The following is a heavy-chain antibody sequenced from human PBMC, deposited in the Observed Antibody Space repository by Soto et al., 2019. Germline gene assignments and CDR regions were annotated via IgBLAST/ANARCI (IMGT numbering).Heavy chain of an antibody. D-gene: IGHD4-17*01. V-gene: IGHV3-23*01. CDR3: AKVTTVTTIYYYYGMDV. Sequence: GGSLRLSCAASGFTFSSYAMSWVRQAPGKGLEWVSAISGSGGSTYYANSVKGRFTISRDNSKNTLYLQMNSLRAEDTAVYYCAKVTTVTTIYYYYGMDVWGQGTTVTVSS. J-gene: IGHJ6*02. CDR1: GFTFSSYA. CDR2: ISGSGGST.